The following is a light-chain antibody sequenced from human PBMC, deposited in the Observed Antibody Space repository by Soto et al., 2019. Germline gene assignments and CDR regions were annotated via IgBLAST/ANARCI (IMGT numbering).Light chain of an antibody. CDR3: QQYGSSPPGT. J-gene: IGKJ1*01. CDR2: WAS. V-gene: IGKV2-28*01. Sequence: DVVMTQSPLSLPVTLGQPASISCRSSQSLLHSNGYNYLDWYQQKPGQPPQLLIYWASTRESGVPDRFSGTASGTDFTLTISRLEPEDFAVYYCQQYGSSPPGTFGQGTKVDIK. CDR1: QSLLHSNGYNY.